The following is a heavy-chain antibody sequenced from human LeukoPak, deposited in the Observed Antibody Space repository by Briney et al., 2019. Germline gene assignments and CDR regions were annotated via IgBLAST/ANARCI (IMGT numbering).Heavy chain of an antibody. D-gene: IGHD3-22*01. CDR1: GGSISSSSYY. CDR2: IYYSGST. Sequence: PSETLSLTCTVSGGSISSSSYYWGWIRQPPGKGLEWIGSIYYSGSTYYNPSLKSRVTIYVDTSKNQFSLKLSSVTAADTAVYYCASRDYYDSSGYLQYFQHWGQGTLVTVSS. V-gene: IGHV4-39*01. CDR3: ASRDYYDSSGYLQYFQH. J-gene: IGHJ1*01.